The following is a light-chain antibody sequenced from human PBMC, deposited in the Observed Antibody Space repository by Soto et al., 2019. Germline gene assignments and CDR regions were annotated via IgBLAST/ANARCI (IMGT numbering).Light chain of an antibody. CDR3: QQFSSYPLT. Sequence: IAWTQSPGTLWLSPGERATLSCRASQSVTNNYLAWYQQKPGQAPRLLIYDASSRATGIPDRFSGRGSGTDFTLTISRLEPEDFAVYYCQQFSSYPLTFGGGTKVDIK. CDR2: DAS. CDR1: QSVTNNY. J-gene: IGKJ4*01. V-gene: IGKV3-20*01.